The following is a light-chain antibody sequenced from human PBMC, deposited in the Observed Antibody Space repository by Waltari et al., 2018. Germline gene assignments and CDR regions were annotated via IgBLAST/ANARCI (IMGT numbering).Light chain of an antibody. CDR2: GAS. CDR3: QQYYSAPRT. J-gene: IGKJ4*01. CDR1: QSLLYNSNHKNC. Sequence: DIVLTQSPDSLAVSLGERATINCKSSQSLLYNSNHKNCIGWYQQKPGQPPKQRIYGASTRESGVPDRVTGSGSGTDFSLTISSLQAEGVAVYYCQQYYSAPRTFGGGTTVAIK. V-gene: IGKV4-1*01.